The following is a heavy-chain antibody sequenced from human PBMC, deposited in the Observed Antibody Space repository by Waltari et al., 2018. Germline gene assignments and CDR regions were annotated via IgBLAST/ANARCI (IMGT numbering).Heavy chain of an antibody. V-gene: IGHV1-69-2*01. CDR2: VDPEDGET. CDR3: ATGGVRLGIRALDY. CDR1: GSTFHDSY. D-gene: IGHD1-1*01. J-gene: IGHJ4*02. Sequence: EVKLVQSGAEVKKHGATVKISCKVTGSTFHDSYMHWVQQPPGKGLEWMGLVDPEDGETIYAEKFQGRVTITADTSTDTAYMELSSLRSEDTAVYYCATGGVRLGIRALDYWGQGTLVTVSS.